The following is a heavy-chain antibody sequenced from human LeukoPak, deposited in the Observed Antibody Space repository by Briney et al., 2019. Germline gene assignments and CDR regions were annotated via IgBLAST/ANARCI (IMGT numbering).Heavy chain of an antibody. D-gene: IGHD1-14*01. CDR3: ARDHGNRYYYYGMDV. Sequence: PSQTLSLTCAVSGGSISSGGYSWSWIRQPPGKGLEWIGYIYYSGSTYYNPSLKSRVTISVDTSKNQFSLRLSSVTAADTAVYYCARDHGNRYYYYGMDVWGQGTTVTVSS. V-gene: IGHV4-30-4*01. J-gene: IGHJ6*02. CDR1: GGSISSGGYS. CDR2: IYYSGST.